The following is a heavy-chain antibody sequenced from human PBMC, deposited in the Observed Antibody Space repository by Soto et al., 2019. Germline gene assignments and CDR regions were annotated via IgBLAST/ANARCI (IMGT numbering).Heavy chain of an antibody. V-gene: IGHV4-34*01. CDR3: ARGLFSENSYSGGWYYFDS. CDR2: INHSGSS. J-gene: IGHJ4*02. Sequence: QVQLQQWGAGLLKPSETLSLTCAVNGGSFSGYSWTWIRQSPGKGLEWIGQINHSGSSIYSPSLKIRVTISLLNPKNQFSLELTSVTAAAAAVYFCARGLFSENSYSGGWYYFDSWGQGTLVAVSS. D-gene: IGHD1-26*01. CDR1: GGSFSGYS.